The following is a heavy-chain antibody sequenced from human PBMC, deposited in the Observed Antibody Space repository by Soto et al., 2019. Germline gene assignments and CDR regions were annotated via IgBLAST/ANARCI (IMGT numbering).Heavy chain of an antibody. Sequence: SVKVSCRASGGTFSSYAISWVRQAPGQGLEWMGGIIPIFGTANYAQKFQGRVTITADESTSTAYMELSSLRSEDTAVYYCARDVDYGGKSLHWFDPWGQGTLVTVSS. V-gene: IGHV1-69*13. J-gene: IGHJ5*02. CDR2: IIPIFGTA. CDR1: GGTFSSYA. D-gene: IGHD4-17*01. CDR3: ARDVDYGGKSLHWFDP.